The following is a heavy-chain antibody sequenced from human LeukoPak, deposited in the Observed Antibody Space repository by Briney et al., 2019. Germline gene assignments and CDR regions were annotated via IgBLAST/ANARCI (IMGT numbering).Heavy chain of an antibody. J-gene: IGHJ4*02. CDR1: VYTFMSYA. Sequence: GASVKVSCKTSVYTFMSYAIRWVRQAPGQGLERMGWINVYNGYTNYARNFQGGVTMTTDTSTSTAYMEVRSLRSDDTAVYYCARLECSSTTCYDDYWGQGTLVIVSS. V-gene: IGHV1-18*01. CDR2: INVYNGYT. CDR3: ARLECSSTTCYDDY. D-gene: IGHD2-2*01.